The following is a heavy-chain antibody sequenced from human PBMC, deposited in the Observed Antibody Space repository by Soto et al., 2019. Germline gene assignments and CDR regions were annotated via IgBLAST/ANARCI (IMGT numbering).Heavy chain of an antibody. CDR2: IYYSGST. J-gene: IGHJ3*02. CDR1: GGSISSYY. V-gene: IGHV4-59*01. CDR3: ASQRGMATMGNDAFDI. Sequence: SETLSLTCTVSGGSISSYYWSWIRQPTGKGLEWIGYIYYSGSTNYNPSLKSRVTISVDTSKNQFSLKLSSVTAADTAVYYCASQRGMATMGNDAFDIWGQGTMVTVSS. D-gene: IGHD5-12*01.